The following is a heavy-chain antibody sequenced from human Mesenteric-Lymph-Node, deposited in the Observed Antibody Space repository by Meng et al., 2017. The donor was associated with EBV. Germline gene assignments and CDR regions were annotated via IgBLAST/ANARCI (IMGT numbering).Heavy chain of an antibody. D-gene: IGHD3/OR15-3a*01. J-gene: IGHJ4*02. CDR1: GYSFTSYA. CDR3: ARGGYDFWSGYYTFDY. Sequence: VQFGPSGAEVKKPGASVKVSCKASGYSFTSYAIHWVRQAPGHSPEWMGWINAGNDNTKYSQKFQHRVTIIRDTSATTAYMELSSLRSEDTAVYYCARGGYDFWSGYYTFDYWGQGTLVTVSS. CDR2: INAGNDNT. V-gene: IGHV1-3*01.